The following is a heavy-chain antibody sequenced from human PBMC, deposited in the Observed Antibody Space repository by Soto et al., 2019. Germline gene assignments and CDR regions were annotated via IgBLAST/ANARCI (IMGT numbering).Heavy chain of an antibody. CDR2: IYYSGST. CDR1: GGSISSYY. V-gene: IGHV4-59*01. J-gene: IGHJ6*02. CDR3: ARLNDYELRAYGLDV. D-gene: IGHD4-17*01. Sequence: QVQLQESGPRLVKPSETLSLTCTVSGGSISSYYWNWIRQPPGKGLEWIGYIYYSGSTNYNASLKSRVTISIDTSRNQFSLKLSSVTAADTAVYYCARLNDYELRAYGLDVWGQGTTVTVSS.